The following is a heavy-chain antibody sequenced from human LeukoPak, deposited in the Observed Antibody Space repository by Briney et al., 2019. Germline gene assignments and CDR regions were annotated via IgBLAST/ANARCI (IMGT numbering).Heavy chain of an antibody. J-gene: IGHJ4*02. CDR3: ARTPLIIVATITWYFDY. CDR2: IIPIFGTA. V-gene: IGHV1-69*01. D-gene: IGHD5-12*01. Sequence: GASVKASCKASGGTFSSYAISWVRQAPGQGLEWMGGIIPIFGTANYAQKFQGRVTITADESTSTAYMELSSLRSEDTAVYYCARTPLIIVATITWYFDYWGQGTLVTVSS. CDR1: GGTFSSYA.